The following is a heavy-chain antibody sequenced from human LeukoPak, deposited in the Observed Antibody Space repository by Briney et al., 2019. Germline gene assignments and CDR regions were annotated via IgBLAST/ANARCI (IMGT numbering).Heavy chain of an antibody. CDR3: ARSEDYGGPFDP. J-gene: IGHJ5*02. D-gene: IGHD4-17*01. CDR2: TSAYNGNK. CDR1: GYTFTSYG. Sequence: ASVKVSCKASGYTFTSYGISGVRQAPGQGLEWMGCTSAYNGNKNYAQKLQGRVTMTTDTSTSTAYMELRSLRSADTAVYYCARSEDYGGPFDPWGQGTLVTVSS. V-gene: IGHV1-18*01.